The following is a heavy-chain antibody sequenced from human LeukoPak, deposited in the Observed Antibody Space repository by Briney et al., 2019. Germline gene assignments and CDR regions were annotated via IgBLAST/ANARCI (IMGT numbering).Heavy chain of an antibody. Sequence: SETPSLTCGVSGGSFSTFYWSWIRQPPGKGLEWIGEIHQSGDTNYNSSLKSRVTISIDTSKKQFSLKLSSVTAAGTAIYYCARDHITMVQGLLTNYGMDVWGQGTTVTVSS. D-gene: IGHD3-10*01. CDR2: IHQSGDT. CDR3: ARDHITMVQGLLTNYGMDV. V-gene: IGHV4-34*01. J-gene: IGHJ6*02. CDR1: GGSFSTFY.